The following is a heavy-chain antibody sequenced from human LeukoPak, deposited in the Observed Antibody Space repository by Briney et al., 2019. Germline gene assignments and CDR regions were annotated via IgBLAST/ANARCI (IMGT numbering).Heavy chain of an antibody. CDR3: ARAVVVVAATPGRHFDY. Sequence: SETLSLTCAVSGYSISSGYYWGWIRQPPGKGLEWIGSIYHSGSTYYNPSLKSRVTISVDTSKNQFSLKLSSVTAAETAVYYCARAVVVVAATPGRHFDYWGQGTLVTVSS. CDR1: GYSISSGYY. V-gene: IGHV4-38-2*01. J-gene: IGHJ4*02. D-gene: IGHD2-15*01. CDR2: IYHSGST.